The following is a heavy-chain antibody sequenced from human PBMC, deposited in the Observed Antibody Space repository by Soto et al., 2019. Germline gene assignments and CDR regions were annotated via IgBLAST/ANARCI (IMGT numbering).Heavy chain of an antibody. CDR3: ATDRNSNSVLDYFEY. J-gene: IGHJ4*02. D-gene: IGHD3-16*01. CDR2: VSASGATT. CDR1: GFTFRNYA. Sequence: EVQLLESGGGLAQPGGSLRLSCAGSGFTFRNYAMSWVRQAPGKGLEWVSAVSASGATTNYADAVKGRFTVARENVKNTLSMQINSKRAVDTAVYYCATDRNSNSVLDYFEYWGQGTLVTVSS. V-gene: IGHV3-23*01.